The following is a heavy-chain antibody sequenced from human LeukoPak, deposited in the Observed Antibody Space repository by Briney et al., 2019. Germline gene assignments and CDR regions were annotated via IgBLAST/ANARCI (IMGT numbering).Heavy chain of an antibody. J-gene: IGHJ4*02. CDR3: ARDGRSGYTADY. CDR1: GFSFETYS. CDR2: ISSTSRNI. V-gene: IGHV3-48*04. D-gene: IGHD3-22*01. Sequence: GGSLRLSCAASGFSFETYSIDWVRQAPGKGLEWLSYISSTSRNIYYADSVKGRFTISRDNAENSVYLQLTSLRADDTAVYYCARDGRSGYTADYWGQGTLVTVSS.